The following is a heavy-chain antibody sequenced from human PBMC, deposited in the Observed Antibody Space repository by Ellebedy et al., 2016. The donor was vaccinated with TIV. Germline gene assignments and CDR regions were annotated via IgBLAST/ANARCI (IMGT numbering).Heavy chain of an antibody. D-gene: IGHD4-11*01. CDR2: ISGGAGRK. CDR3: AKDSSDSNYVEALEI. Sequence: GESLKISXAASGFTFSSYAMTWVRHAPGKGLEWVSSISGGAGRKHYTHSVRCRFTISRDDPKSTLYLQMNSLRADDTAVYFCAKDSSDSNYVEALEIWGQGTMVAVSS. J-gene: IGHJ3*02. CDR1: GFTFSSYA. V-gene: IGHV3-23*01.